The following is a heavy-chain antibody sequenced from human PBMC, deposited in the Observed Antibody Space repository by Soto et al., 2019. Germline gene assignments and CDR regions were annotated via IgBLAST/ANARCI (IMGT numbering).Heavy chain of an antibody. CDR2: INDGGDDT. V-gene: IGHV3-23*01. D-gene: IGHD3-10*01. CDR3: AKGGISVIRGVIRVSWFDP. J-gene: IGHJ5*02. CDR1: TFTFSTYA. Sequence: EVQLLESGGGLVQPGGSLRLSCAASTFTFSTYAMSWVRQAPGKGLEWGSSINDGGDDTYYADSVKGRFTISRDNSKNTLYLQMNSLRAEDTAVYYCAKGGISVIRGVIRVSWFDPWGQGTLVTVSS.